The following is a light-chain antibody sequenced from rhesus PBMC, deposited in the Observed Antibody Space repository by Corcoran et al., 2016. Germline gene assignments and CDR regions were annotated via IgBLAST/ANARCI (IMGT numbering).Light chain of an antibody. Sequence: QVILTQSPASLSLSPGERATLSCRASQSVSSYLAWYQQQPGQAPRLLSYGASYRAPGIPDRCSGSGSGTEFTLTISSLEPEDFAVYFCQKYSSSPHSFGQGTKVEIK. CDR2: GAS. V-gene: IGKV3-53*01. CDR1: QSVSSY. CDR3: QKYSSSPHS. J-gene: IGKJ2*01.